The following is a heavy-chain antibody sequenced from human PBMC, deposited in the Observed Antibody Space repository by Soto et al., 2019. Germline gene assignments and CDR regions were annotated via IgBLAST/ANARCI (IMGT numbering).Heavy chain of an antibody. CDR2: ISDSGTNT. V-gene: IGHV3-23*01. Sequence: GGSLRLSCAAFGFTFSSYALSWVRQAPEKGLEWVSAISDSGTNTYYADSVKGRFTISRDDSKNTLFLQMNSLRAEDTAIYYCAKTLPKSGSAPYYFTLDVWDQGTTVTVS. CDR1: GFTFSSYA. CDR3: AKTLPKSGSAPYYFTLDV. J-gene: IGHJ6*02.